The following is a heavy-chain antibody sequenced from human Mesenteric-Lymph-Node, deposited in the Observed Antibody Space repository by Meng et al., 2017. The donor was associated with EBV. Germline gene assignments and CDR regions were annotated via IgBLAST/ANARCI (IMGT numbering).Heavy chain of an antibody. CDR1: GCYRSSSSSN. CDR2: FSFSENT. J-gene: IGHJ4*02. D-gene: IGHD1-26*01. Sequence: GRGPGHPSGMLPTPGLVVGCYRSSSSSNRCWTRQPPGNGLVCIGDFSFSENTYYNPSLKSRVTISVDTSKNQFSLKLSSVTAADTAVYSCARRPWSLYYYFDYWGPGTLVTVPS. V-gene: IGHV4-39*07. CDR3: ARRPWSLYYYFDY.